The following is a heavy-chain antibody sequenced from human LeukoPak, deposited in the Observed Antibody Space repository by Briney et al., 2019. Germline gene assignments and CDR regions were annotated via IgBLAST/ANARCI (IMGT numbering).Heavy chain of an antibody. D-gene: IGHD1-26*01. V-gene: IGHV1-8*01. CDR1: GGTFTSYD. J-gene: IGHJ4*02. Sequence: GASVKVSCKASGGTFTSYDINWVRQATGQGLEWMGWMNPNSGNTGYAQKFQGRVTMTRNTSISTAYMELSSLRSEDTAVYYCARGQAYSGSYYVDYWGQGTLVTVSS. CDR3: ARGQAYSGSYYVDY. CDR2: MNPNSGNT.